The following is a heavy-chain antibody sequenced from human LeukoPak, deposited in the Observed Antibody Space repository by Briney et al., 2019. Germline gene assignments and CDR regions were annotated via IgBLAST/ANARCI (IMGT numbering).Heavy chain of an antibody. Sequence: GGSLRLSCAASGFTVSSSYMSWVRQAPGKGLQWVSVIYTSGTTYYADSVKGRFTISRDNSKNTLYLQMNNLRAEDTAVYYCARSVVAIQDLDYWGQGTLVTVSS. J-gene: IGHJ4*02. CDR3: ARSVVAIQDLDY. CDR1: GFTVSSSY. CDR2: IYTSGTT. V-gene: IGHV3-53*01. D-gene: IGHD2-15*01.